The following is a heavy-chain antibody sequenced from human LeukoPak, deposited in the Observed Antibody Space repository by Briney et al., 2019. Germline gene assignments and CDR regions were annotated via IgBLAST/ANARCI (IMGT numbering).Heavy chain of an antibody. CDR1: GFTFSSYW. Sequence: GGSLRLSCAASGFTFSSYWMHWVRQAPGKGLEWVANIKQDGSEKYYVDSVKGRFTIPRDNVKNSLYLQMNGLRAEDTAVYYCARGTPFGGYWGQGTLVTVSS. CDR2: IKQDGSEK. D-gene: IGHD3-16*01. J-gene: IGHJ4*02. V-gene: IGHV3-7*03. CDR3: ARGTPFGGY.